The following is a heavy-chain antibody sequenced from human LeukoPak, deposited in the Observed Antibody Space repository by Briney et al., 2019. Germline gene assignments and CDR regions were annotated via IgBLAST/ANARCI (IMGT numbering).Heavy chain of an antibody. CDR2: IYHSGST. Sequence: SETLSLTCAVYGGSFSGYYWSWIRQPPGKGLEWIGSIYHSGSTYYNPSLKSRVTISVDTSKNQFSLKLSSVTAADTAVYYCAGDDDDAFDIWGQGTMVTVSS. CDR1: GGSFSGYY. J-gene: IGHJ3*02. V-gene: IGHV4-34*01. CDR3: AGDDDDAFDI.